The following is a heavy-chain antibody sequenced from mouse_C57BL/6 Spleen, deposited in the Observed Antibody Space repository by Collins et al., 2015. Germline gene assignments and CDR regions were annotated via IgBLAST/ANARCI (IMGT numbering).Heavy chain of an antibody. CDR2: IYPGSGST. CDR1: GYTFTSYW. J-gene: IGHJ2*01. Sequence: LQQPGSELVRPGASVKLSCKASGYTFTSYWMHWVKQRPGQGLEWIGNIYPGSGSTNYDEKFKSKATLTVDTSSSTAYMQLSSLTSEDSAVYYCTRGLRYDYWGQGTTLTVSS. V-gene: IGHV1S22*01. CDR3: TRGLRYDY. D-gene: IGHD1-1*01.